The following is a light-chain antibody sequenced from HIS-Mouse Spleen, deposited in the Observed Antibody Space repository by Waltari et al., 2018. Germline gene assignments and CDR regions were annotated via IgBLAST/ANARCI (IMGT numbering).Light chain of an antibody. Sequence: EIVFTQSPASLSLSPGERATLSCRASQSVSSYLAWYQQKPGQAPRLLIYDASNRATGIPARLSGSGSGTDFTLTISSLEPEDFAVYYCQQRSNWLTFGGGTKVEIK. CDR2: DAS. CDR1: QSVSSY. V-gene: IGKV3-11*01. J-gene: IGKJ4*01. CDR3: QQRSNWLT.